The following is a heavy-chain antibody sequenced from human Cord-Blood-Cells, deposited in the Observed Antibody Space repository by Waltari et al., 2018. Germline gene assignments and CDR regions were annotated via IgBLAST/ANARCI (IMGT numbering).Heavy chain of an antibody. V-gene: IGHV1-69*09. CDR3: ARGKTVFDY. J-gene: IGHJ4*02. Sequence: QVQLVQSGAEVKKPGSSVKVSCKASGGTFSSYAISWVRQAPGQGLEWMGRMNPILCIANYAQKSQGRVTITADKSTSTAYMELSSLRSEDTAVYYCARGKTVFDYWGQGTLVTVSS. CDR2: MNPILCIA. CDR1: GGTFSSYA.